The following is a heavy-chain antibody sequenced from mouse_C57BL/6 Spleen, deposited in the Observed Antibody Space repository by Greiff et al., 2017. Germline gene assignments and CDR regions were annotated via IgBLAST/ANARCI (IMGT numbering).Heavy chain of an antibody. J-gene: IGHJ3*01. Sequence: EVQVVESGGDLVKPGGSLKLSCAASGFTFSSYGMSWVRQTPDKRLEWVATISSGGSYTYYPDSVKGRFTISRDNAKNTLYLQMSSLKSEDTAMYYCARPLYDYDGGAWFAYWGQGTLVTVSA. CDR3: ARPLYDYDGGAWFAY. V-gene: IGHV5-6*01. CDR1: GFTFSSYG. CDR2: ISSGGSYT. D-gene: IGHD2-4*01.